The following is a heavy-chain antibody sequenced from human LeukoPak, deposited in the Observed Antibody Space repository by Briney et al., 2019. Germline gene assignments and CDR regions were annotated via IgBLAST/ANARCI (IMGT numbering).Heavy chain of an antibody. CDR2: IYPGDSDT. CDR3: ARLGPAMAIYCSSTSCFHWFDP. V-gene: IGHV5-51*01. Sequence: GESLKISCKGSGYSFTSYWIGWVRQMPGKGLEWMGIIYPGDSDTRYSPSFQGQVTISADKSISTAYLQWSSLKASDTAMYYCARLGPAMAIYCSSTSCFHWFDPWGQGTLVTVSS. CDR1: GYSFTSYW. J-gene: IGHJ5*02. D-gene: IGHD2-2*01.